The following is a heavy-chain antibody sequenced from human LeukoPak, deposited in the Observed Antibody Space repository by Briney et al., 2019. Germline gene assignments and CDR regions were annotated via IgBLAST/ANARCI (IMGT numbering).Heavy chain of an antibody. Sequence: GGSLRLSCAASGFTFSSYWMSWVRQAPGKGLEWVATITQDGSGKYYVDSVKGRFTISRDNAKNSLHLQMSSLSAEDTAVYYCAKDKTSLGWKSAFDIWGQGTMVTVSS. CDR1: GFTFSSYW. CDR2: ITQDGSGK. V-gene: IGHV3-7*05. CDR3: AKDKTSLGWKSAFDI. D-gene: IGHD1-1*01. J-gene: IGHJ3*02.